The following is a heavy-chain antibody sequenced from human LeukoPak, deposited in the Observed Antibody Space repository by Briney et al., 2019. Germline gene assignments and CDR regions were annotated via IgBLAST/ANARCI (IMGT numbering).Heavy chain of an antibody. CDR1: GFIFSSYS. CDR2: VSSSRTYI. Sequence: GGSLRLSCAASGFIFSSYSMRWVRQAPGKGLEWVSSVSSSRTYIHYADSVNGRFTISRENAKNSVFLQMNSLRAEDTAVYYCATLYDFWSGGAFDIWGQGKMVTVSS. J-gene: IGHJ3*02. CDR3: ATLYDFWSGGAFDI. D-gene: IGHD3-3*01. V-gene: IGHV3-21*04.